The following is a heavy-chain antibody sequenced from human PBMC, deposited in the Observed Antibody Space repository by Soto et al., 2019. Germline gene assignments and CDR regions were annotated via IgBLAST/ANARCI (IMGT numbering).Heavy chain of an antibody. J-gene: IGHJ4*02. CDR3: AKVRYRGGPPHHFSF. CDR2: ISSSSSTI. Sequence: GGSLRLSCAASGFTFSSYSMNWVRQAPGKGLEWVSYISSSSSTIYYADSVKGRFTISRDNAKNSLYLQMNSLRAEDTAVYYCAKVRYRGGPPHHFSFRGQGSLVPVSS. D-gene: IGHD4-4*01. CDR1: GFTFSSYS. V-gene: IGHV3-48*01.